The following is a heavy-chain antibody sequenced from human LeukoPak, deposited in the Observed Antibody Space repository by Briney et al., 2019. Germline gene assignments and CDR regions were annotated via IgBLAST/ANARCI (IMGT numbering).Heavy chain of an antibody. V-gene: IGHV1-46*01. CDR2: INPSGGST. D-gene: IGHD2-2*01. J-gene: IGHJ4*02. CDR1: GYTFTSYY. CDR3: ARDQRFVVVPAAMVS. Sequence: GASVKVSCKASGYTFTSYYMHWVRQAPGQGLEWMGIINPSGGSTSYAQKFQGRVTMTRDTSTSTVYMELSSLRSEDTAVYYCARDQRFVVVPAAMVSWGQGTLVTVSS.